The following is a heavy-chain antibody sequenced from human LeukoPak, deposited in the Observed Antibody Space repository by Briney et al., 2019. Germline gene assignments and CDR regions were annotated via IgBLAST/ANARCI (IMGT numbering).Heavy chain of an antibody. CDR2: ISGSGGST. V-gene: IGHV3-23*01. CDR1: GFTFSSYG. D-gene: IGHD3-22*01. Sequence: GESLKISCAASGFTFSSYGMSWVRQAPGKGLEWVSAISGSGGSTYYADSVKGRFTISRDNSKNTLYLQMNSLRAEDTAVYYCARDSYYDSSGSLIFWGQGTLVTVSS. J-gene: IGHJ4*02. CDR3: ARDSYYDSSGSLIF.